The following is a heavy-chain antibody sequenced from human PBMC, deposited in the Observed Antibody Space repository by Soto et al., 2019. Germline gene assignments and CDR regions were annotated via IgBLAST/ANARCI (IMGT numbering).Heavy chain of an antibody. CDR3: ARSGIAAVGTSRSSPATCYFDY. D-gene: IGHD6-13*01. CDR2: ISGSGGST. Sequence: GGSLRLSCAASGFTFSSYAMSWVRQAPGKGLEWVSGISGSGGSTYYADSVKGRFTISRDNSKNTLYLQMNSLRAEDTAVYYCARSGIAAVGTSRSSPATCYFDYWAQGNLVTVSS. V-gene: IGHV3-23*01. CDR1: GFTFSSYA. J-gene: IGHJ4*02.